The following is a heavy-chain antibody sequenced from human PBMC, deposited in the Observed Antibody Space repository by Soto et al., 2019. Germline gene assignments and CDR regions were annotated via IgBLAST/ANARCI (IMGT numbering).Heavy chain of an antibody. Sequence: PGESLKISCKGSGYSFTSYWISWVRQMPGKGLEWMGRIDPSDSYTNYSPSFQGHVTISADKSISTAYLQWSSLKASDTAMYYCARLHSRASYYYGMDVWGQGTTVTVSS. CDR1: GYSFTSYW. D-gene: IGHD6-13*01. V-gene: IGHV5-10-1*01. CDR2: IDPSDSYT. J-gene: IGHJ6*02. CDR3: ARLHSRASYYYGMDV.